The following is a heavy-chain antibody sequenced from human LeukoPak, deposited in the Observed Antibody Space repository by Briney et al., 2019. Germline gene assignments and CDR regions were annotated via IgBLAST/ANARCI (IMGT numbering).Heavy chain of an antibody. D-gene: IGHD2-2*01. CDR1: GGSFSGYY. Sequence: SETLSLTCAVYGGSFSGYYWSWIRQPPGKGLEWIGEINHSGGTNYNPSLKSRVTISVDTSKNQFSLKLSSVTAADTAVYYCAREVVVVPDPYYYYMDVWGKGTTVTVSS. CDR2: INHSGGT. J-gene: IGHJ6*03. V-gene: IGHV4-34*01. CDR3: AREVVVVPDPYYYYMDV.